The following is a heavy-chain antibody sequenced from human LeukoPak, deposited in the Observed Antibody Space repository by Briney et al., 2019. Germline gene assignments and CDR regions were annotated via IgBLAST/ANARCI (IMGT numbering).Heavy chain of an antibody. CDR3: ARADCSGSTCYLRRSWFDP. CDR1: GFTLSTFD. J-gene: IGHJ5*02. Sequence: PGGSLRLSCAASGFTLSTFDMNWVRQAPGKGLEWVSSLSTSSRYIYYRDSVKGRFTISRDDAKNSLYLQMNSLRVEDTAVYYCARADCSGSTCYLRRSWFDPWGQGTLVTVSS. CDR2: LSTSSRYI. D-gene: IGHD2-2*01. V-gene: IGHV3-21*01.